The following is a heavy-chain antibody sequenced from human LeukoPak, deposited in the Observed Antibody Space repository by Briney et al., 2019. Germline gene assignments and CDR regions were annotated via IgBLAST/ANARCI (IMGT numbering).Heavy chain of an antibody. J-gene: IGHJ6*02. D-gene: IGHD3-22*01. CDR3: ARESPRYYDSSGYYTSYYYYGMDV. CDR2: IYYSGST. CDR1: GGSVSSGSYY. Sequence: SEALSLTCTVSGGSVSSGSYYWSWIRQPPGKGLEWIGYIYYSGSTNYNPSLKSRLTISVDTSKNQFSLKLSSVTAADTAVYYCARESPRYYDSSGYYTSYYYYGMDVWGQGTTVTVSS. V-gene: IGHV4-61*01.